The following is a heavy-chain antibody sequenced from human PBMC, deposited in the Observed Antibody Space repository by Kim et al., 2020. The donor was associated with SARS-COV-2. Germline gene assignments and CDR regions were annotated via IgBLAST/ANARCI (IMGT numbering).Heavy chain of an antibody. J-gene: IGHJ4*02. CDR1: GFTFSSYG. Sequence: GGSLRLSCAASGFTFSSYGMHWVRQAPGKGLEWVAVISYDGSNKYYADSVKGRFTISRDNSKNTLYLQMNSLRAEDTAVYYCAKDRNWNQPLPGYWGQGT. V-gene: IGHV3-30*18. CDR2: ISYDGSNK. CDR3: AKDRNWNQPLPGY. D-gene: IGHD1-20*01.